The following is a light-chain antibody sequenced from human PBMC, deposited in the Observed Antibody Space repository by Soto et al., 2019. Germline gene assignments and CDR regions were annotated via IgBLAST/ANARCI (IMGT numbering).Light chain of an antibody. Sequence: QSALTQPASVSGSRGQSITISCTGTSSDVGGYNYVSWYQQHPGKAPKLMIYEVSNRPSGVSSRFSGSKSGNTASLTISGLQAEDEADYYCSSYTSSYTYVFGTGTKLTVL. CDR3: SSYTSSYTYV. CDR1: SSDVGGYNY. CDR2: EVS. V-gene: IGLV2-14*01. J-gene: IGLJ1*01.